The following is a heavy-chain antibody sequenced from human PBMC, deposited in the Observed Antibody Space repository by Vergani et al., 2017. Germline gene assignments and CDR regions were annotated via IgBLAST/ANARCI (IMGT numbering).Heavy chain of an antibody. CDR3: AKVGSSSSTEYFDY. D-gene: IGHD6-13*01. V-gene: IGHV3-23*01. Sequence: EVQLLESGGGLVQPGGSLRLSCAASGFTFSSYAMSWVRQAPGKGLEWVSASSGSGGSTYYADTVKGRFTISRDNSKNTLYLQMNSLRAEDTAVYYCAKVGSSSSTEYFDYWGQGTLVTVSS. CDR1: GFTFSSYA. J-gene: IGHJ4*02. CDR2: SSGSGGST.